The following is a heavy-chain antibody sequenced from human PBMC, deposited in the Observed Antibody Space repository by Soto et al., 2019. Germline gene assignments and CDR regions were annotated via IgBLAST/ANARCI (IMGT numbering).Heavy chain of an antibody. CDR3: ARGERYSSSSVLTY. Sequence: QVQLVQSGAEVKEPGASVKVSCKPSGYTFTNFGVNWVRQAPGQGVEWMGWISAYSGDTRYAQNFQGRVTMTTDTSTSTAYMELRSLTFDDTAVYYCARGERYSSSSVLTYWGQGTLVTVST. D-gene: IGHD6-6*01. CDR1: GYTFTNFG. V-gene: IGHV1-18*01. CDR2: ISAYSGDT. J-gene: IGHJ4*02.